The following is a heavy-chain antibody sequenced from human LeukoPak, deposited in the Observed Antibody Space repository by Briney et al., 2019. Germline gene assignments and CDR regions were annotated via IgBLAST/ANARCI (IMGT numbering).Heavy chain of an antibody. CDR2: IYTSGST. J-gene: IGHJ2*01. V-gene: IGHV4-61*02. D-gene: IGHD5-24*01. CDR1: GGSISSGSYY. Sequence: SETLSLTCTVSGGSISSGSYYWSWIRQPAGKGLEWIGRIYTSGSTNYNPSLKSRVTISVDTSKNQFSLKLSSVTAADTAVYYCARDLEMATTLYWYFDLWGRGTLVTVSS. CDR3: ARDLEMATTLYWYFDL.